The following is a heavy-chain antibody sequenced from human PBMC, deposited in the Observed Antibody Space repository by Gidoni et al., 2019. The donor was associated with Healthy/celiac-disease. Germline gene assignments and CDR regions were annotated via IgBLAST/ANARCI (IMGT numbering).Heavy chain of an antibody. CDR1: GFTFSSYA. J-gene: IGHJ4*02. Sequence: EVQLVESGGGLVQPGGSLRLSCAASGFTFSSYAMSWVRQAPGKGLEWVSAISGSGSSTYYADSVKGRFTISRDNSKNTLYLQMNSLRAEDTAVYYCAKSRDIVVVVARIFDYWGQGTLVTVSS. V-gene: IGHV3-23*04. D-gene: IGHD2-15*01. CDR3: AKSRDIVVVVARIFDY. CDR2: ISGSGSST.